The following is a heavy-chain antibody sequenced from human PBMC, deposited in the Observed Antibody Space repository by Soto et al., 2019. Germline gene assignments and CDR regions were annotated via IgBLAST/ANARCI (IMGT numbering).Heavy chain of an antibody. Sequence: GASVKVSCKASGYTFTSYYMHWVRQAPGQGLEWMGIINPSGGSTSYALKFQGRVTVTRDTSTSTVYMELSSLRSEDTAVYYCARDRGYYYDSSGYYLGYWGQGTLVTVSS. CDR3: ARDRGYYYDSSGYYLGY. D-gene: IGHD3-22*01. CDR1: GYTFTSYY. V-gene: IGHV1-46*01. CDR2: INPSGGST. J-gene: IGHJ4*02.